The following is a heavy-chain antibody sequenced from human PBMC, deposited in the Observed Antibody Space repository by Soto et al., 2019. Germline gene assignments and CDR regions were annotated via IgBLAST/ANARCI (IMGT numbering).Heavy chain of an antibody. Sequence: SETLSLTCAVSGGSISSGGYSWSWIRQPPGKGLEWIGYIYHSGSTYYNPSLKSRVTISVDRSKNQFSLKLSSVTAADTAVYYCARAARPIGHYYYGMEVWGQGTTVTVSS. CDR1: GGSISSGGYS. J-gene: IGHJ6*02. CDR2: IYHSGST. D-gene: IGHD6-6*01. CDR3: ARAARPIGHYYYGMEV. V-gene: IGHV4-30-2*01.